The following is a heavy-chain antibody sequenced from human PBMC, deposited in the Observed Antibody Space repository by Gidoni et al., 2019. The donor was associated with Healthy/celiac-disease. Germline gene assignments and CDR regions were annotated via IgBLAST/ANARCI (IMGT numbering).Heavy chain of an antibody. Sequence: EVQLVESGGGLVKPGGSLRLSCAASGFTFSSYSRNWVRQAPGKGLEWVSSISSSSSYIYYADSVKGRFTISRDNAKNSLYLQMNSLRAEDTAVYYCASNRFCGGDCLYYYYYGMDVWGQGTTVTVSS. V-gene: IGHV3-21*01. CDR2: ISSSSSYI. CDR3: ASNRFCGGDCLYYYYYGMDV. D-gene: IGHD2-21*02. J-gene: IGHJ6*02. CDR1: GFTFSSYS.